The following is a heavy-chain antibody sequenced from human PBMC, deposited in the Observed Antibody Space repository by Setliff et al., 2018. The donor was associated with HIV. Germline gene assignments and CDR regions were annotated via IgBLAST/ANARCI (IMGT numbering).Heavy chain of an antibody. CDR1: GGSFSGYY. J-gene: IGHJ5*01. CDR3: ARGGANPSWSDS. Sequence: SETLSLTCAVYGGSFSGYYWNWIRQSPGKGLEWIGEINHSGSTNYNPSLKSRITISVDTSKKQFSLKLNSVTAADTAVYYCARGGANPSWSDSWGQGTLVTVSS. V-gene: IGHV4-34*01. CDR2: INHSGST. D-gene: IGHD3-16*01.